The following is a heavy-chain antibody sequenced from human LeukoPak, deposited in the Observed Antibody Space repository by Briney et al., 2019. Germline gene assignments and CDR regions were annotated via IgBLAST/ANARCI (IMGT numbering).Heavy chain of an antibody. CDR2: INHSGST. V-gene: IGHV4-34*01. CDR3: ARYRSYCTSTTCYRDWFDP. Sequence: SETLSLTCAVYSGSFTGYFWSWIRQPPGKGLEWIGEINHSGSTNYNPSLKSRVTISVDTFKNQFSLKLTSVTAADTAVYYCARYRSYCTSTTCYRDWFDPWGQGTLVTVSS. D-gene: IGHD2-2*01. J-gene: IGHJ5*02. CDR1: SGSFTGYF.